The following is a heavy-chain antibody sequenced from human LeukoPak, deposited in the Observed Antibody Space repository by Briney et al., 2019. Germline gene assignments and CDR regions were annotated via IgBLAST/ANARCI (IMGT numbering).Heavy chain of an antibody. D-gene: IGHD2-15*01. J-gene: IGHJ4*02. Sequence: GRSLRLSCAASGLTFSTFGMHWVRQAPGKGLEWVAVISYDGRNTYYADSVKGRFTISRDNSKNTLCLQMNSLRAEDTAVYYCARVVVVAAIDYWGQGTLVTVSS. CDR3: ARVVVVAAIDY. CDR2: ISYDGRNT. V-gene: IGHV3-30*03. CDR1: GLTFSTFG.